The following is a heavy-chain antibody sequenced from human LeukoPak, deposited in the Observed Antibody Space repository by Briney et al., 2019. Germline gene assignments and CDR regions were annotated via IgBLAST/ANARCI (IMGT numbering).Heavy chain of an antibody. Sequence: PSETLSLTCTVSGGSISSYYWSWIRQPAGKGPEWIGRIYTSGSTNYNPSLKSRVTMSVDTSKNQFSLKLSSVTAADTAVYYCARDHPTGVRPRGTLFDYWGQGTLVTVSS. CDR2: IYTSGST. J-gene: IGHJ4*02. V-gene: IGHV4-4*07. CDR1: GGSISSYY. D-gene: IGHD3-10*01. CDR3: ARDHPTGVRPRGTLFDY.